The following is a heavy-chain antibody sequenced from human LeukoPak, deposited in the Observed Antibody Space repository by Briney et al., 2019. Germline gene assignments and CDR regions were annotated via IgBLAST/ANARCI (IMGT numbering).Heavy chain of an antibody. CDR1: GYTFTSYG. CDR3: ARARAAAGTLGWFDP. D-gene: IGHD6-13*01. V-gene: IGHV1-18*01. J-gene: IGHJ5*02. CDR2: ISAYNGNT. Sequence: ASVKVSCKASGYTFTSYGISWVRQAPGQGLEWMGWISAYNGNTNYAQKLQGRVTMTTDTSTSTAYMELRSLRSDDTAVYYCARARAAAGTLGWFDPWGQGTLVTVSS.